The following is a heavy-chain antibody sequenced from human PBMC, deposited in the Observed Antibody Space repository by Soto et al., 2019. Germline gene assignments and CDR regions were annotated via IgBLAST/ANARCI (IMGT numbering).Heavy chain of an antibody. CDR2: IYHSGST. V-gene: IGHV4-30-2*01. CDR1: GGSMNSNS. CDR3: ARVPSP. Sequence: PSETLSLTCAVSGGSMNSNSWSWIRQPPGKGLEWIGYIYHSGSTYYNPSLKSRVTISVDRSKNQFSLKLSSVTAADTAVYYCARVPSPWGQGTLVTVSS. J-gene: IGHJ5*02.